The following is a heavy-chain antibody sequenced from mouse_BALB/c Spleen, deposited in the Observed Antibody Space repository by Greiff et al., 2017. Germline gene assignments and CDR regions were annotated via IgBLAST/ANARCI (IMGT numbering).Heavy chain of an antibody. CDR3: AKSLYGNYAMDY. V-gene: IGHV2-6-5*01. Sequence: VKVVESGPGLVAPSQSLSITCTVSGFSLTDYGVSWIRQPPGKGLEWLGVIWGGGSTYYNSALKSRLSISKDNSKSQVFLKMNSLQTDDTAMYYCAKSLYGNYAMDYWGQGTSVTVSS. CDR1: GFSLTDYG. J-gene: IGHJ4*01. D-gene: IGHD2-1*01. CDR2: IWGGGST.